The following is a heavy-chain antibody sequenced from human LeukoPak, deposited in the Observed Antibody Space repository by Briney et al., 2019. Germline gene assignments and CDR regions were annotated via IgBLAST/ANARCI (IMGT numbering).Heavy chain of an antibody. V-gene: IGHV4-30-4*08. D-gene: IGHD2-2*02. Sequence: SQTLSLTCTVSGGSISSGDYYRSWIRQPPGKGLEWIGYIYYSGSTYYNPSLKSRVTISVDTSKNQFSLKLSSGTAADTAVYYCARDPKGYCSSTSCYTPNYRGQGTLVTVSS. CDR2: IYYSGST. CDR3: ARDPKGYCSSTSCYTPNY. J-gene: IGHJ4*02. CDR1: GGSISSGDYY.